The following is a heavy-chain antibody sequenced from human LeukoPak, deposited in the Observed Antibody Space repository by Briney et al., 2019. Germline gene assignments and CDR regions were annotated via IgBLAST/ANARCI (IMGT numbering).Heavy chain of an antibody. Sequence: GGSLRLSCAASGFTFSSYWMNWARQAPGKGLEWVASINHNGNVNYYVDSVKGRFTISRDHSKNTLYLQMNSLRDEDTAVYYCAIGSSSSAPDYWGQGTLVTVSS. CDR1: GFTFSSYW. CDR2: INHNGNVN. J-gene: IGHJ4*02. CDR3: AIGSSSSAPDY. V-gene: IGHV3-7*03. D-gene: IGHD6-6*01.